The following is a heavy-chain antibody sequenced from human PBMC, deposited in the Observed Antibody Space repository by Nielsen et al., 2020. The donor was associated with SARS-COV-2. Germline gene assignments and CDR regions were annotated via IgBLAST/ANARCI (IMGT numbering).Heavy chain of an antibody. D-gene: IGHD6-13*01. CDR3: ARTGYSSSWLYWYFDL. CDR1: GGSISSYY. V-gene: IGHV4-59*13. CDR2: IYYSGST. J-gene: IGHJ2*01. Sequence: SETLSLTYTVSGGSISSYYWSWIRQPPGKGLEWIGYIYYSGSTNYNPSLKSRVTISVDTSKNQFSLKLSSVTAADTAVYYCARTGYSSSWLYWYFDLWGRGTLVTVSS.